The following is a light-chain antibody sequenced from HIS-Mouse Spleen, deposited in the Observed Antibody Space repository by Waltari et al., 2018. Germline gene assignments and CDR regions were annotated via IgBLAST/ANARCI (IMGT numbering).Light chain of an antibody. J-gene: IGLJ3*02. Sequence: QSVLTQPASVSGSPGQSITISCAATRGAVGRYNLVYWYQQHPGKAPKLMIYEGSKRPSGVSNRFSGSKSGNTASLTISGLQAEDEADYYCCSYAGSSTWVFGGGTKLTVL. CDR1: RGAVGRYNL. V-gene: IGLV2-23*01. CDR3: CSYAGSSTWV. CDR2: EGS.